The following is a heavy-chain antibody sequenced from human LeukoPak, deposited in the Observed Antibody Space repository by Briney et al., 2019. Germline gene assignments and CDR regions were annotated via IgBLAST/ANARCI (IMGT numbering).Heavy chain of an antibody. V-gene: IGHV3-23*01. Sequence: PGGSLRLSCAASGFSFSSYAMSWGRQAPGKGLEWVSAISGSGGSTYYADSAKGRFTISRDNSKNTLYLQMNSLRAEDTAVYYCARILDSAWGELGYWGQGTLVTVSS. D-gene: IGHD6-19*01. CDR3: ARILDSAWGELGY. CDR2: ISGSGGST. CDR1: GFSFSSYA. J-gene: IGHJ4*02.